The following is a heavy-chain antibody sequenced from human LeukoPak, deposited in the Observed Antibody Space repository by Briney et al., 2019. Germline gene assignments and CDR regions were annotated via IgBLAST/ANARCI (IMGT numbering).Heavy chain of an antibody. CDR3: VRDLNSAARSFFDY. D-gene: IGHD6-6*01. CDR2: ISGYTGNT. J-gene: IGHJ4*02. CDR1: GYTFISFG. V-gene: IGHV1-18*01. Sequence: ASVKVSCKASGYTFISFGFSWVRQAPGQGPEWMGWISGYTGNTNYAQRFQGRVTMTTDTSTSTAYIELRTLRSDDTAVYYCVRDLNSAARSFFDYWGPGTLVTVSS.